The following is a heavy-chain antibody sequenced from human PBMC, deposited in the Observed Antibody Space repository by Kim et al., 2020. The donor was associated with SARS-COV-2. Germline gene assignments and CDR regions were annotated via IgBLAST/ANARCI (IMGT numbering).Heavy chain of an antibody. J-gene: IGHJ3*02. CDR3: ARETGATGAFDI. V-gene: IGHV3-30*01. D-gene: IGHD1-7*01. Sequence: YYADPVKGRFTISRDNSKNTLYLQMNSLRAEDTAVYYCARETGATGAFDIWGQGTMVTVSS.